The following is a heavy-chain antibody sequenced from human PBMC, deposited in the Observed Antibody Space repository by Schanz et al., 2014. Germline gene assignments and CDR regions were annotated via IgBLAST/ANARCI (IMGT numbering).Heavy chain of an antibody. CDR2: IYYTGTP. D-gene: IGHD4-4*01. CDR3: ARRDNYLSAFDI. J-gene: IGHJ3*02. Sequence: QLQLQESGPGLVKPSETLSLTCTVSGASISGSSDYWGWIRQSPGKGLEWIGNIYYTGTPYYNPSLKSRVSISVDTPKNQFPLKLTSVTAADTAVFYCARRDNYLSAFDIWGQGTMVTVSS. V-gene: IGHV4-39*01. CDR1: GASISGSSDY.